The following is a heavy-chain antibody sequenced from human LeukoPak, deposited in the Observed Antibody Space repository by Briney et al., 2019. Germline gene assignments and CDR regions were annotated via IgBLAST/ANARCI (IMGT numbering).Heavy chain of an antibody. CDR1: GGSFSGYY. D-gene: IGHD2-2*02. J-gene: IGHJ1*01. CDR2: INHSGST. CDR3: ARHEVEYQLLYEPAAAEYFQH. V-gene: IGHV4-34*01. Sequence: TSETLSLTCAVYGGSFSGYYWSWIRQPPGKGLEWIGEINHSGSTNYNPSLKSRVTISVDTSKNQFSLKLSSVTAADTAVYYCARHEVEYQLLYEPAAAEYFQHWGQGTLVTVSS.